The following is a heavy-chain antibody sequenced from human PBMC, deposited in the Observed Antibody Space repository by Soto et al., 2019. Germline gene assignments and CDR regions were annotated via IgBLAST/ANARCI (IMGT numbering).Heavy chain of an antibody. Sequence: GASVKVSWKASGYTFTIYHMHWVRQGPGQGLEWMGRINPSGGSTSYAQKFQGRVTMTRDTSTSTVYMELSSLRSEDTAVYYCAREGSSGYYYFDYWGQGTLVTVSS. V-gene: IGHV1-46*03. CDR3: AREGSSGYYYFDY. CDR1: GYTFTIYH. CDR2: INPSGGST. J-gene: IGHJ4*02. D-gene: IGHD3-22*01.